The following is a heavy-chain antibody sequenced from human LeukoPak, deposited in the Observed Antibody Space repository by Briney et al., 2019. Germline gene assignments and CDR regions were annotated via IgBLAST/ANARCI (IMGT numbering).Heavy chain of an antibody. CDR1: VYTFTGYY. CDR3: ARASHCYDNSGYDD. V-gene: IGHV1-2*02. J-gene: IGHJ4*02. Sequence: GASVSVSLKASVYTFTGYYMHWVRQAPGQGLEWVGWISRNSGGTNYARKFQGSVTMTSDTSISTAYMKLSRLRSDDKAVYYCARASHCYDNSGYDDWGQGTLVTVSS. D-gene: IGHD3-22*01. CDR2: ISRNSGGT.